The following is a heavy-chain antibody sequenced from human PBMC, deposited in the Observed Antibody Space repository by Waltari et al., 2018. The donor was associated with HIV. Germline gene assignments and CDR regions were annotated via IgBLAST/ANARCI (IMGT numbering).Heavy chain of an antibody. CDR2: MKGSVGGT. CDR1: GFTFSSYA. Sequence: EVQLLESGGGLVQPGGSLRLSCAASGFTFSSYAMSWVRQAPGKGWEWVLAMKGSVGGTNDADAVKGRFTSSRDNSKNTLDLQMNSRRDEDTAVYYCAKVPQISVFDYFDYWGQGTLVTVSS. V-gene: IGHV3-23*01. CDR3: AKVPQISVFDYFDY. J-gene: IGHJ4*02.